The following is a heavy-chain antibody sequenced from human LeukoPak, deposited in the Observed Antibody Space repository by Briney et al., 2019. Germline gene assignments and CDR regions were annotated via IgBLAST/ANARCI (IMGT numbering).Heavy chain of an antibody. D-gene: IGHD3-3*01. CDR2: ISSSSSAI. CDR1: GFTFSSYS. V-gene: IGHV3-48*01. Sequence: QAGGSLRLSCAASGFTFSSYSMNWVRQAPGKGLEWVSYISSSSSAIYYADSVKGRFTISRDNAKNSLYLQMNSLRAEDTAVYYCARLSTRLLDHWGQGTRVTVSS. J-gene: IGHJ4*02. CDR3: ARLSTRLLDH.